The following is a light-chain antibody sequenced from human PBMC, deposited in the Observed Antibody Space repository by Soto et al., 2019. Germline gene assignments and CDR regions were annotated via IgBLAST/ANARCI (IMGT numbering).Light chain of an antibody. CDR3: QQSLSTPPT. Sequence: DIQMTQSPSSLSASVGDRITIPCRASQSISIYLNWYQQTPGKAPKLLVYEASNLQSGVPSRFSGSGSGTDFTLTISSLQPEDFATYYCQQSLSTPPTFGQGTKAEIK. CDR2: EAS. CDR1: QSISIY. J-gene: IGKJ1*01. V-gene: IGKV1-39*01.